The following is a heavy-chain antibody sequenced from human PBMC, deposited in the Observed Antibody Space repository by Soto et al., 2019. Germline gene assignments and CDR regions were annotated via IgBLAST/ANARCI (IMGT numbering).Heavy chain of an antibody. V-gene: IGHV4-30-4*01. CDR1: CGSINTGDYY. CDR3: ARGVDFEGFSPYGMDV. J-gene: IGHJ6*02. CDR2: IYYSGTT. Sequence: SETLSLTCTFSCGSINTGDYYWTWIRQPRGKGLEWIGYIYYSGTTYYNPSLKSRVSLSLDTSKNHFSLRLTSVTATDTAVYYCARGVDFEGFSPYGMDVWGQGTTVTVSS. D-gene: IGHD3-3*01.